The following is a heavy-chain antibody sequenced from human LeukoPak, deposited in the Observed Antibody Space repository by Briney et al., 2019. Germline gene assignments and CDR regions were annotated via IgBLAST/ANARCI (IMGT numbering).Heavy chain of an antibody. CDR3: AGGGRTSQYDC. D-gene: IGHD2-15*01. CDR1: GYSISSGYY. CDR2: IYHSGST. Sequence: WETLSLTCVVSGYSISSGYYWGWIRQPPGKGLEWIGSIYHSGSTYYNPSLKSRVTISVDTSKNQFSLKLSSVTAADTAVYYCAGGGRTSQYDCWGQGTLVTVSS. J-gene: IGHJ4*02. V-gene: IGHV4-38-2*01.